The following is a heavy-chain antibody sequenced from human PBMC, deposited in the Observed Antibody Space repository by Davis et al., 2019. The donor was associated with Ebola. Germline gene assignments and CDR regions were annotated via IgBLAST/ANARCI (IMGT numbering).Heavy chain of an antibody. D-gene: IGHD2-21*01. CDR1: GASTTTYY. CDR3: ARVSVGGWWLFRDVNWFDP. J-gene: IGHJ5*02. CDR2: IYHSGST. V-gene: IGHV4-30-2*01. Sequence: PSETLSLTCVVSGASTTTYYWSWIRQPPGKGLEWIGYIYHSGSTYYNPSLKSRVTISVDRSKNQFSLKLSSVTAADTAVYYCARVSVGGWWLFRDVNWFDPWGQGTLVTVSS.